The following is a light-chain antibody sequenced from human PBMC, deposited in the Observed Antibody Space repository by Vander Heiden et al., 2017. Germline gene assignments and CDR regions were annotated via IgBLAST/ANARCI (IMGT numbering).Light chain of an antibody. J-gene: IGKJ4*02. V-gene: IGKV1-9*01. CDR2: AAS. CDR3: QQLNSYLLQ. CDR1: QDISSF. Sequence: DIQLTRSPAFLSASVGDGVTITCRASQDISSFFAWYQQKPGQAPKLLIYAASTLQSWVPSRCSGRGSGTEVTPTTSSLEPEYVATDHGQQLNSYLLQFGGGPTVAI.